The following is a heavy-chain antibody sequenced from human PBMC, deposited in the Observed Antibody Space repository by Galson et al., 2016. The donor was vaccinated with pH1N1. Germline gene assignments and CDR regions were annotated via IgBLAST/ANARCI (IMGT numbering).Heavy chain of an antibody. V-gene: IGHV4-34*12. CDR1: GFTFGDYN. CDR3: ARLSIRHTPRDY. D-gene: IGHD5-12*01. Sequence: LRLSCAASGFTFGDYNMNWVRQAPGKGLEWIGNIIDTGTTFYNPSLKSRVTISLDTSKSQFSLRLKSVTAADTAVYYCARLSIRHTPRDYWGQGILVTVSS. CDR2: IIDTGTT. J-gene: IGHJ4*02.